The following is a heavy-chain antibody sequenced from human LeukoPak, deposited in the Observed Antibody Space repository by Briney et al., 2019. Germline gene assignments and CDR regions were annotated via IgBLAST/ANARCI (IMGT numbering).Heavy chain of an antibody. Sequence: GGSLRLSCAASGFTVSSNYMSRVRQAPGKGLEWVSVIYSGGSTYYADSVKGRFTISRDNSKNTLYLQMNSLRAEDTAVYYCARGVTRYCSSTSCYYFDYWGQGTLVTVSS. D-gene: IGHD2-2*01. CDR3: ARGVTRYCSSTSCYYFDY. CDR1: GFTVSSNY. CDR2: IYSGGST. J-gene: IGHJ4*02. V-gene: IGHV3-53*01.